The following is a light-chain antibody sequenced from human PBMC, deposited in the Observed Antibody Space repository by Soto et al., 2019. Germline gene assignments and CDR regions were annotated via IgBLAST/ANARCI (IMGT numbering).Light chain of an antibody. CDR2: GTS. CDR3: QRHDNWPAWT. J-gene: IGKJ1*01. CDR1: QSISRN. V-gene: IGKV3-15*01. Sequence: EVVMTQSPATLSVSPGERATLSCRASQSISRNLAWYQQKPGQPPRLLIFGTSTRAAGTPARFSGSGSGTGSNLTISSLQCEDCAVYSCQRHDNWPAWTFGQGTKVEIK.